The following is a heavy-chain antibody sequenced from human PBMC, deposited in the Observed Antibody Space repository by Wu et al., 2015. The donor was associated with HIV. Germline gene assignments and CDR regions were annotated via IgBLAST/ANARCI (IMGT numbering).Heavy chain of an antibody. CDR1: GHTFSSYA. V-gene: IGHV1-69*13. D-gene: IGHD5-24*01. CDR2: IIPIFGTA. J-gene: IGHJ4*02. CDR3: ARERSFVGIEMATIFDS. Sequence: QVQLVQSGAEVKKPGSSVKVSCKASGHTFSSYAISWVRQAPGQGLEWMGRIIPIFGTANYTQKFQGRITITADESTSSSYMELSSLRSEDTAVYYCARERSFVGIEMATIFDSWGQGTLVTVS.